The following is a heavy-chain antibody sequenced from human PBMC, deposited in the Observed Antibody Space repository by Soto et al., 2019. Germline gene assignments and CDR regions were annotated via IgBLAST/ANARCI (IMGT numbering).Heavy chain of an antibody. CDR3: ARSITYYYDSSGYFFDF. D-gene: IGHD3-22*01. J-gene: IGHJ4*02. Sequence: SETLSLTCTDSGGSVSSGSYYWSWIRQPPGKGLEWIGYIYYSGSTNYNPSLKSRVTISVDTSKNQFSLKLSSVTAADTAVYYCARSITYYYDSSGYFFDFWGQGTLVTVSS. CDR2: IYYSGST. V-gene: IGHV4-61*01. CDR1: GGSVSSGSYY.